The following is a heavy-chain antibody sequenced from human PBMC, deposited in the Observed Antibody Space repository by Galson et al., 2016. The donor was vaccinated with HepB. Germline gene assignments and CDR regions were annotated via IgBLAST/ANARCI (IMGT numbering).Heavy chain of an antibody. J-gene: IGHJ6*02. CDR2: LYPGGST. CDR3: ARERRDSSMIRGIYFYAMDV. Sequence: SLRLSCAASGFTVTTDYMNWVRQAPGKGLEWVSILYPGGSTYYADSVKGRFSVSRDTSTNTFYLQMYSLRADDTAVYFCARERRDSSMIRGIYFYAMDVWGQGTAGIVSS. D-gene: IGHD3-10*01. CDR1: GFTVTTDY. V-gene: IGHV3-53*01.